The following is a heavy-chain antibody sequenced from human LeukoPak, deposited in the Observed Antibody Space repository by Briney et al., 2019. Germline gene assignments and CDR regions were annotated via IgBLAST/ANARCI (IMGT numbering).Heavy chain of an antibody. J-gene: IGHJ4*02. Sequence: GGSLRLSCAASGFTFSSYGMHWVRQAPGKGLVWVSRIDSDESVTNYADSVKGRFTISRDNAKNTLYLQMNSLRAEDTAVYYCVRARDATSGRPLDYWGQGTLVTVSS. CDR2: IDSDESVT. CDR3: VRARDATSGRPLDY. V-gene: IGHV3-74*01. D-gene: IGHD3-22*01. CDR1: GFTFSSYG.